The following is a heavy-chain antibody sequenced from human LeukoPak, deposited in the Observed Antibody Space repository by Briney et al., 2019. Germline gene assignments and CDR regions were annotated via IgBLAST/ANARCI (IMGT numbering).Heavy chain of an antibody. Sequence: ASVKVSCKASAFTFTDYFMHWVRQAPGQGLEWVGYINCNSGGTNYAQKFQGRVTMTRDTSISTAYMELSWLRSDDTAVFYCARTKGTSYYDNSGYGAFDIWGQGTMVTVSS. CDR2: INCNSGGT. CDR3: ARTKGTSYYDNSGYGAFDI. V-gene: IGHV1-2*02. D-gene: IGHD3-22*01. J-gene: IGHJ3*02. CDR1: AFTFTDYF.